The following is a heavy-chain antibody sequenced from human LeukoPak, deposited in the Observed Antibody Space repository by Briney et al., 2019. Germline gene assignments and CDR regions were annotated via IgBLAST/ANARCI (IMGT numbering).Heavy chain of an antibody. CDR3: ARELEIAVAGTLGY. CDR2: IWYDGSNK. Sequence: GGSLRLSCAASGFTFSSYAMHWVRQAPDKGLEWVAVIWYDGSNKYYAGSVKGRFTISRDHSKNTLYLQMKSLRAEDTAVYYCARELEIAVAGTLGYWGQGTLVTVSS. CDR1: GFTFSSYA. D-gene: IGHD6-19*01. V-gene: IGHV3-33*01. J-gene: IGHJ4*02.